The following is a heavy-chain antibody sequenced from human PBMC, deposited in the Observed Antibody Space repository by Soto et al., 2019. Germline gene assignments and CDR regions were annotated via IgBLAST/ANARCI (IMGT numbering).Heavy chain of an antibody. D-gene: IGHD5-12*01. CDR3: ARPKGSSRSGYYYFDS. V-gene: IGHV1-69*01. J-gene: IGHJ4*02. CDR1: GGTFSTYA. Sequence: QVQLVQSGAEVKQPGSSVKVSCKTSGGTFSTYAIYWVRQAPGQGLEWMGAIIPLFGTADYAQKFQGRVTITADESTSTASMELSSLRSEDTAVYYCARPKGSSRSGYYYFDSWGQGTLVTVSS. CDR2: IIPLFGTA.